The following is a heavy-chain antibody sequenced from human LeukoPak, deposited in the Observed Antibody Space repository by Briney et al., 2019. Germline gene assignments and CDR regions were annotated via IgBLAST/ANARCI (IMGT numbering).Heavy chain of an antibody. CDR3: AGNFLRYCSGGSCYLDYYYGMDV. CDR2: IYYSGST. D-gene: IGHD2-15*01. Sequence: SETLSLTCTVSGGSISSGGYYWSWIRQHPGKGLEWIGYIYYSGSTYYNPSLKSRVTISVDTSKNQFSLKLSSVTAADTAVYYCAGNFLRYCSGGSCYLDYYYGMDVWGQGTTVTVSS. J-gene: IGHJ6*02. CDR1: GGSISSGGYY. V-gene: IGHV4-31*03.